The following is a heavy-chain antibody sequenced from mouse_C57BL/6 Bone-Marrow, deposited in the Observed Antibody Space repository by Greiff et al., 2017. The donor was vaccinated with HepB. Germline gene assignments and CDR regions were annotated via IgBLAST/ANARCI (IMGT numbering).Heavy chain of an antibody. D-gene: IGHD1-1*01. V-gene: IGHV1-64*01. CDR3: RGSSFYAMDY. Sequence: QVQLQQPGAELVKPGASVKLSCKASGYTFTSYWMHWVKQRPGQGLEWIGMIHPNSGSTNYNEKFKSKATLTVDKSSSTAYMQLSSLTSEDSAVYCCRGSSFYAMDYWGQGTSVTVSS. CDR2: IHPNSGST. J-gene: IGHJ4*01. CDR1: GYTFTSYW.